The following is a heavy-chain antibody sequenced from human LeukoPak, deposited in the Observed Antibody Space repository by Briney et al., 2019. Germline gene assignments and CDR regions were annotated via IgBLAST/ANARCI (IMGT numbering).Heavy chain of an antibody. D-gene: IGHD2-15*01. CDR1: GFTFSSYA. CDR3: AARPGEVAVPYDY. V-gene: IGHV3-23*01. J-gene: IGHJ4*02. CDR2: INTSGGTT. Sequence: GGSLRLSCAASGFTFSSYAMSWVRQAPGKGLEWVSVINTSGGTTYYADSVKGRFTISRDSSKNTLYLQMHSLRAEDTAVYYCAARPGEVAVPYDYWGQGTLVTVSS.